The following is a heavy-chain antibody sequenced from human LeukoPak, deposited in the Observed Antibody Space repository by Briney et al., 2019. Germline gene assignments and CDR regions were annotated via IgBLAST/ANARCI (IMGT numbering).Heavy chain of an antibody. Sequence: PGGSLRLSCAASGFTFSSSAMSWVRQAPGKGLEWVSAISNNGGYTYYADSVQGRFTISRDNSKSTLCLQMNSLRAEDTAVYYCARDGIPTTDSSSWYYYYGMDVWGQGTTVTVSS. J-gene: IGHJ6*02. CDR1: GFTFSSSA. V-gene: IGHV3-23*01. D-gene: IGHD6-13*01. CDR2: ISNNGGYT. CDR3: ARDGIPTTDSSSWYYYYGMDV.